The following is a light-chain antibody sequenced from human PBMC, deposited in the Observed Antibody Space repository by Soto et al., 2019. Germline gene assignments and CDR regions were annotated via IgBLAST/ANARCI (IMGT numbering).Light chain of an antibody. CDR1: QGLRSTS. CDR3: QQVGISVAT. Sequence: EIVLTQSPGTLSLSPGERATLSCRAGQGLRSTSLAWYQQKPGQAPRLLIYDASTRATGIPDRFSGSGSGTDFTLTISRLEPEDFGMYYCQQVGISVATSGQGTKVEIK. J-gene: IGKJ1*01. CDR2: DAS. V-gene: IGKV3-20*01.